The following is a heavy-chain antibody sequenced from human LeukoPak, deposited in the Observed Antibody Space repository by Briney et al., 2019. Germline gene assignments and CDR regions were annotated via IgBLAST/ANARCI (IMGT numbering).Heavy chain of an antibody. V-gene: IGHV4-39*07. Sequence: PSETLSLTCTVSGGSISSSSYYWGWIRQPPGKGLEWIGSIYYSGSTYYNPSLKSRVTISVDTSKNQFSLKLSSVTAADTAVYYCARDRSIVPINDWGQGTLVTVSS. J-gene: IGHJ4*02. D-gene: IGHD1-26*01. CDR1: GGSISSSSYY. CDR2: IYYSGST. CDR3: ARDRSIVPIND.